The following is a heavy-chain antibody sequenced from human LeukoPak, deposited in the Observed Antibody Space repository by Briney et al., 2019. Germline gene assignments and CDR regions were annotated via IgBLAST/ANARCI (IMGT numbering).Heavy chain of an antibody. J-gene: IGHJ4*02. Sequence: ASVKVSCKTSGYTFTSYDINWVRQATGQGLEWMGWMNPNSGNTGYAQKFQGRVTMTRNTSISTAYMALSSLRSEDTAVYYCAGYGYYYDSSGKGYFDYWGQGTLVTVSS. CDR2: MNPNSGNT. CDR1: GYTFTSYD. CDR3: AGYGYYYDSSGKGYFDY. D-gene: IGHD3-22*01. V-gene: IGHV1-8*01.